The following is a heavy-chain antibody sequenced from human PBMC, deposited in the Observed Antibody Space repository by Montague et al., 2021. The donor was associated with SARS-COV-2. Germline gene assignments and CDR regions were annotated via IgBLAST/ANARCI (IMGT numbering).Heavy chain of an antibody. Sequence: SETRSLTCTVSGGSTASHYWNWIRQSPGKRPEWIGYVYYIGDTKYNPSHQSRVTISIDTSENQFPLRLNSVTAADTAVYFCSSGWAFDPWGQGRLVTVSS. CDR2: VYYIGDT. J-gene: IGHJ3*01. D-gene: IGHD6-19*01. CDR1: GGSTASHY. V-gene: IGHV4-59*08. CDR3: SSGWAFDP.